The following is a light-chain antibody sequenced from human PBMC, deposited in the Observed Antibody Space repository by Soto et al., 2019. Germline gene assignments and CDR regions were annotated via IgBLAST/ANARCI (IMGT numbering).Light chain of an antibody. CDR1: QSVLYSSNNKNY. CDR2: WAS. CDR3: QQYYSTPWT. Sequence: DIVMTQSPDSLAVSLGERATINCKSSQSVLYSSNNKNYLAWHQQKPGQPPKPLIYWASTRESGVPDRFSGSGSGTDFTLTISSLQAEDVAVYYCQQYYSTPWTFGQGTKVEIK. V-gene: IGKV4-1*01. J-gene: IGKJ1*01.